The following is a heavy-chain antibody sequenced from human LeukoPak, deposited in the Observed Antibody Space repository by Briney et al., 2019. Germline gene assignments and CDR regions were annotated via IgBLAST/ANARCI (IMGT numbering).Heavy chain of an antibody. V-gene: IGHV3-23*01. D-gene: IGHD3-22*01. CDR1: GFTLSSYA. Sequence: GGSLRLSCAASGFTLSSYAMTWVRQAPGKGLEWVSAISGSGSTTYYADSVKGRFTISRDNSKNTLYLQMSSLRAEDTAVYYCAGTMIVVVVNAFDIWGQGTMVTVSS. CDR2: ISGSGSTT. CDR3: AGTMIVVVVNAFDI. J-gene: IGHJ3*02.